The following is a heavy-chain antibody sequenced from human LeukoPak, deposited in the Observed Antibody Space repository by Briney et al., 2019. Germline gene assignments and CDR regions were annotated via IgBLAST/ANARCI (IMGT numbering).Heavy chain of an antibody. J-gene: IGHJ4*02. V-gene: IGHV4-38-2*02. CDR1: GYSISSGYY. D-gene: IGHD6-19*01. CDR3: ARGYSSGWSFDY. Sequence: SETLSLTCTVSGYSISSGYYWGWTRQPPGKGLGWIGRIYHSGSTYYNPSIKSRVSISVDTSKNQFSLKLSSVTAADTAVYYCARGYSSGWSFDYWGQGPLVTVSS. CDR2: IYHSGST.